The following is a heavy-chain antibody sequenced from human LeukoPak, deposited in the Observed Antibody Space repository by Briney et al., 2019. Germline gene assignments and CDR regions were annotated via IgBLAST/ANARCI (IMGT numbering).Heavy chain of an antibody. CDR1: GFTFSSYA. D-gene: IGHD4-17*01. CDR3: ARDDGTTVTTYYYYGMDV. J-gene: IGHJ6*02. V-gene: IGHV3-21*01. Sequence: GGSLRLSCAASGFTFSSYAMSWVRQAPGKGLEWVSSISSSSSYIYYADSVKGRFTISRDNAKNSLYLQMNSLRAEDTAVYYCARDDGTTVTTYYYYGMDVWGQGTTVTVSS. CDR2: ISSSSSYI.